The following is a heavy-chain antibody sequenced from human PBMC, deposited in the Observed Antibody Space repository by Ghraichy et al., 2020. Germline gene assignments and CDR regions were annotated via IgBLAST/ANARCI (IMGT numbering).Heavy chain of an antibody. CDR3: ARDRGHCSSTSCYGYGFDP. CDR2: IYYSGST. D-gene: IGHD2-2*01. Sequence: ESLNISCTVSGGSISSYYWSWIRQPPGKGLEWIAYIYYSGSTNYNPSLKSRVTISVDTPKNQFSLKLSSVTAADTAVYYCARDRGHCSSTSCYGYGFDPWGQGTLVTVSS. V-gene: IGHV4-59*01. CDR1: GGSISSYY. J-gene: IGHJ5*02.